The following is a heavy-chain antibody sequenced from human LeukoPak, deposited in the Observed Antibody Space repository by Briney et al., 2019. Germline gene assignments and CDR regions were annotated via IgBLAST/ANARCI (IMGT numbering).Heavy chain of an antibody. D-gene: IGHD1-20*01. J-gene: IGHJ5*02. Sequence: WASVKVSCKASGYTFTGYYMHWVRQAPGQGLEWMGRINPNSGGTNYAQKFQGRVTMTRDTSISTAYMELSRLRSDDTAVYYCARDTPLDNWVKMFYNWFDPWGQGTLVTVSS. CDR3: ARDTPLDNWVKMFYNWFDP. CDR2: INPNSGGT. CDR1: GYTFTGYY. V-gene: IGHV1-2*06.